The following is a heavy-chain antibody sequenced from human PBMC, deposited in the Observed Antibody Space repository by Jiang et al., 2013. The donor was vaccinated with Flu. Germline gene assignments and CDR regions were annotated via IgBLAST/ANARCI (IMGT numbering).Heavy chain of an antibody. CDR1: GGSISSSSYY. J-gene: IGHJ4*02. CDR3: ARREDGYKVTY. D-gene: IGHD5-24*01. Sequence: PGLVKPSETLSLTCTVSGGSISSSSYYWGWIRQPPGKGLEWIGSIYYSGSTYYNPSLKSRVTISVDTSKNQFSLKLSSVTAADTAVYYCARREDGYKVTYWGQGTLVTVSS. V-gene: IGHV4-39*01. CDR2: IYYSGST.